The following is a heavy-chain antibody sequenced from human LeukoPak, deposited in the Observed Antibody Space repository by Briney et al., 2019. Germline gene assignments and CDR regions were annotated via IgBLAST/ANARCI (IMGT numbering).Heavy chain of an antibody. CDR3: ATSITMVRGVIISGDWFDP. D-gene: IGHD3-10*01. J-gene: IGHJ5*02. CDR2: IIPIFGTA. Sequence: ASVKVSCKASGGTFSNYAISWVRQAPGQGLEWMGGIIPIFGTANYAQKFRGRVTITADTSTSTAYMDLRSLRSDDTALYYCATSITMVRGVIISGDWFDPWGQGTLVTVSS. CDR1: GGTFSNYA. V-gene: IGHV1-69*06.